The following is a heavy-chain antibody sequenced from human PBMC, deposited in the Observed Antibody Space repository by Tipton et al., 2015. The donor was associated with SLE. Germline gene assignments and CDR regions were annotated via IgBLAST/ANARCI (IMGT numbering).Heavy chain of an antibody. CDR1: GFTFSSYS. J-gene: IGHJ5*02. Sequence: SLRLSCRASGFTFSSYSMNWVRRAPGKGLEWVAYISTSDLTDYADSVQGRFTISRDNARNSLYLQMDSLRDEDAGVYYCARESGLYFGWFDPWGQGTLATVSS. CDR2: ISTSDLT. CDR3: ARESGLYFGWFDP. V-gene: IGHV3-48*02. D-gene: IGHD3-3*01.